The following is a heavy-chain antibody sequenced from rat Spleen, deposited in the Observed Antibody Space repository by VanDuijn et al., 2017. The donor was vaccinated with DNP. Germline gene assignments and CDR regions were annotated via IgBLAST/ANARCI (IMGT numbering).Heavy chain of an antibody. CDR2: IIYDGSST. Sequence: EVQLVESGGGPVQPGRSLKLSCAVSGITFSDHNMAWVRQAPGKGLEWVATIIYDGSSTYYRDSVKGRFTISRDNAQSTLYLQMDSLRSEDTATYYCARHRTIMPYYYAMDAWGQGASVTVSS. J-gene: IGHJ4*01. CDR1: GITFSDHN. D-gene: IGHD1-12*01. V-gene: IGHV5-7*01. CDR3: ARHRTIMPYYYAMDA.